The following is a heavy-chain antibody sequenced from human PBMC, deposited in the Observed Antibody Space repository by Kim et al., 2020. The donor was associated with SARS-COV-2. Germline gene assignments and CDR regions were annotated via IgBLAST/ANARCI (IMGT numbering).Heavy chain of an antibody. D-gene: IGHD6-13*01. J-gene: IGHJ6*02. CDR2: ISYDGSNK. Sequence: GGSLRLSCAASGFTFSSYGMHWVRQAPGKGLEWVAGISYDGSNKYYADAVKGRFTISRDNSKNTLYLQMNSLRAEDTAVYYCAKEGERSSWYRVYYYYYGMGVWGQGATVTVSS. CDR3: AKEGERSSWYRVYYYYYGMGV. CDR1: GFTFSSYG. V-gene: IGHV3-30*18.